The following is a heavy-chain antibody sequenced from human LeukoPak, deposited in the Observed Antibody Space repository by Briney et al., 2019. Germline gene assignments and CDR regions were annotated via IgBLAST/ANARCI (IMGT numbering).Heavy chain of an antibody. V-gene: IGHV4-39*01. D-gene: IGHD2-15*01. CDR2: IYYSGST. Sequence: SETLSLTCTVSGGSISSSSYYWGWIRQPPGKGLEWIGSIYYSGSTYYNPSLKSRVTISVDTSKNQFSLKLSSVTAADTAVYYCARQGCSGGSCYPAYYYMDVWGKGTTVTVSS. J-gene: IGHJ6*03. CDR3: ARQGCSGGSCYPAYYYMDV. CDR1: GGSISSSSYY.